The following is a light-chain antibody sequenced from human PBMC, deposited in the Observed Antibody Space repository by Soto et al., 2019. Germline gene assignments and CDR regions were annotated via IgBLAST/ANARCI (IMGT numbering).Light chain of an antibody. CDR3: SSYAGSNKGSV. Sequence: QSVLTQPPSASGSPGQSVTISCTGTSSDVGGYNYVSWYQQHPGKAPKLMIYEVSKRPSGVPDRFSGSKSGNTASLTVSGLQAEDEADYYCSSYAGSNKGSVFGTG. CDR1: SSDVGGYNY. V-gene: IGLV2-8*01. CDR2: EVS. J-gene: IGLJ1*01.